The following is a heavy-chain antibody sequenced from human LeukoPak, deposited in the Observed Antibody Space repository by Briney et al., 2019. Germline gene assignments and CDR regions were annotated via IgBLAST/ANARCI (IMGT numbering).Heavy chain of an antibody. D-gene: IGHD6-19*01. CDR3: ARDGNGWSAY. V-gene: IGHV3-7*01. CDR2: IRQDGREK. J-gene: IGHJ4*02. CDR1: GFTFGTYW. Sequence: PGGSLRLSCAASGFTFGTYWMSWLRQAPGKGLEWVANIRQDGREKYYLDSVKGRFTISRDNTKNSLLLQMNSLTAGDTAVYFWARDGNGWSAYWGQGTLVTVSS.